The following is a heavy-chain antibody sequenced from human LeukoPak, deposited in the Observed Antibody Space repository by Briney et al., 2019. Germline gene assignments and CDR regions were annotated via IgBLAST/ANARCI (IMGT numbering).Heavy chain of an antibody. CDR1: GGSFSGYY. CDR3: ARDQSYGPIPNWFDP. V-gene: IGHV4-34*01. Sequence: SETLSLTCAVYGGSFSGYYWSWIRQPPGKGLEWIGEINHSGSTNYNPSLKSRVTISVDTSKNQFSLKLSSVTAADTAVYYCARDQSYGPIPNWFDPWGQGTLVTVSS. J-gene: IGHJ5*02. CDR2: INHSGST. D-gene: IGHD5-18*01.